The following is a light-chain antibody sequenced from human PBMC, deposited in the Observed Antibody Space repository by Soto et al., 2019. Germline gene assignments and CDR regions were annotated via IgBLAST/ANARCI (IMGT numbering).Light chain of an antibody. CDR3: QQYNNWPIT. V-gene: IGKV3-15*01. CDR1: QSVSSN. J-gene: IGKJ5*01. CDR2: GAS. Sequence: EIVMTQSPATLSVSPGERATLSCRASQSVSSNLAWHQQKPGQAPRLLIYGASTRATGIPARFSGSGSGTEFTLTISSLQSEDFEIYYCQQYNNWPITFGQGTRLEIK.